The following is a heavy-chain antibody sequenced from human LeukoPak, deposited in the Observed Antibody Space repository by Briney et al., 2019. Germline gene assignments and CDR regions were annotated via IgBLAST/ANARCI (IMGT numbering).Heavy chain of an antibody. Sequence: QSRGSLRLSCAASGFTFSSYWMHWVRQAPGKGLEWVSAISGSGGSTYYADSVKGRFTISRDNSKNTLYLQMNSLRAEDTAVYYCAKESRGGYSYGHGAFDIWGQGTMVTVSS. CDR3: AKESRGGYSYGHGAFDI. D-gene: IGHD5-18*01. V-gene: IGHV3-23*01. J-gene: IGHJ3*02. CDR1: GFTFSSYW. CDR2: ISGSGGST.